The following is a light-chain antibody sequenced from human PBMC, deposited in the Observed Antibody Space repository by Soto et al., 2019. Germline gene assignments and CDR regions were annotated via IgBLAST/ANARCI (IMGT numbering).Light chain of an antibody. J-gene: IGLJ2*01. CDR3: AVWDDSLSGVV. CDR1: TSNVGSNL. CDR2: NDY. Sequence: QLVLAQPPLASGTPGQRVTISCSGSTSNVGSNLASWYQQLPGSAPKLLIYNDYERPSGVPDRFSGSKSGTSASLGISGLRSEDEADYFCAVWDDSLSGVVFGGGTKVTVL. V-gene: IGLV1-47*02.